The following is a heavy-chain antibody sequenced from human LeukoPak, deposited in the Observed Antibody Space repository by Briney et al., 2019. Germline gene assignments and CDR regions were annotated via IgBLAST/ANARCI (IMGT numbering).Heavy chain of an antibody. Sequence: PGGSLRLSCATSGFNVISNYVSWVRQAPGKGLEWVSVIYSGGSTYYAASVRGRFTISRDKSKDTLYLQMSSLRVDDTATYYCAIIHSYGHAWGQGTLVTVSS. J-gene: IGHJ5*02. CDR2: IYSGGST. D-gene: IGHD5-18*01. CDR1: GFNVISNY. V-gene: IGHV3-66*01. CDR3: AIIHSYGHA.